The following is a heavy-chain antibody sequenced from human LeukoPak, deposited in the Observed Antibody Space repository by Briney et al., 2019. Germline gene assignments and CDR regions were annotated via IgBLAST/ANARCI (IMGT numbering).Heavy chain of an antibody. J-gene: IGHJ4*02. Sequence: PGGSLRLSCAASGFTFSSYEMDWVRQAPGKGLEWLSYINTSGRTIYYADSVKGRFTISRDNAKNSLFLQMNSLRAEDTAVYYCARDSGPYNWIPPFDYWGQGTLVTVSS. D-gene: IGHD1-20*01. CDR3: ARDSGPYNWIPPFDY. CDR1: GFTFSSYE. V-gene: IGHV3-48*03. CDR2: INTSGRTI.